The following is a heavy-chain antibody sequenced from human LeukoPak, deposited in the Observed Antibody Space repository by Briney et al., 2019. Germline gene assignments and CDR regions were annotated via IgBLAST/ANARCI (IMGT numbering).Heavy chain of an antibody. CDR3: ARRYCSGGSCYSSYYYGMDV. J-gene: IGHJ6*02. D-gene: IGHD2-15*01. CDR2: IYHSGST. CDR1: GGSISSSNW. Sequence: KPSETLSLTCAVSGGSISSSNWWSWVRQPPGKGLEWIGEIYHSGSTNYNPSLKSRVTISVDKSKNQFSLKLSSVTAADTAVYYCARRYCSGGSCYSSYYYGMDVWGQGTTVTVSS. V-gene: IGHV4-4*02.